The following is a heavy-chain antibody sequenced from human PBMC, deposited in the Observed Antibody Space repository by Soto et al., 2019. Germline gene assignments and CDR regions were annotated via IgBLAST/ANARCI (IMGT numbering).Heavy chain of an antibody. CDR3: ATGGTTVTTRLDY. CDR2: ITPIFDTT. D-gene: IGHD4-17*01. V-gene: IGHV1-69*01. Sequence: VKGAWKGVGGGLSVYAVAWRLQTPGQGLEWMGGITPIFDTTNYAQKFQGRVTITADESTTTVHMELTSLRYEDTAVYYCATGGTTVTTRLDYWRQGSRDTVSS. J-gene: IGHJ4*02. CDR1: GGGLSVYA.